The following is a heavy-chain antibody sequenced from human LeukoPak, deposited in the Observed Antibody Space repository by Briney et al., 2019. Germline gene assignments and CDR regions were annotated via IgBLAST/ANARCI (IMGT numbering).Heavy chain of an antibody. D-gene: IGHD6-25*01. Sequence: PSETLSLTCGGSAGSVSSTNWWTWIRQPPGEGLEWIGEVHLDGRTNFNPSLKSRLTMSVDLSENHVSLKLTSATAADTAVYYCAREGGFYRPLDYSGQGTLVTVSS. J-gene: IGHJ4*02. CDR2: VHLDGRT. V-gene: IGHV4-4*02. CDR1: AGSVSSTNW. CDR3: AREGGFYRPLDY.